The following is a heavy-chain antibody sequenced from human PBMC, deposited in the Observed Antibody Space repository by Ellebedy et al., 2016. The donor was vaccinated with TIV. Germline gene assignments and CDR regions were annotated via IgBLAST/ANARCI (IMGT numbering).Heavy chain of an antibody. CDR1: GFTFSTYW. CDR2: TKQDGSEK. D-gene: IGHD7-27*01. Sequence: GESLKIPCAAPGFTFSTYWMGWVRQAAGKGLEWVANTKQDGSEKYYVDSVMGRFTISRDNAKNSLYLQMNSLRAEDTAVYYCARGRNWDLDYWGQGTLVTVSS. V-gene: IGHV3-7*01. CDR3: ARGRNWDLDY. J-gene: IGHJ4*02.